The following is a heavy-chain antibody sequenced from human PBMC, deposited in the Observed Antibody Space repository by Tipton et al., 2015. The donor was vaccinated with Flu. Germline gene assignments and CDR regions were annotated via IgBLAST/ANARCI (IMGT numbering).Heavy chain of an antibody. D-gene: IGHD3-22*01. V-gene: IGHV1-69*01. J-gene: IGHJ3*02. CDR2: IIPIFGTA. CDR1: GGTFSSYA. CDR3: ARDGHITMIVVDDAFHI. Sequence: QSGAEVKKPGSSVKVSCKASGGTFSSYAISWVRQAPGQGLEWMGGIIPIFGTANYAQKFQGRVTITADESTSTAYMELSGLRSEDTAVYYCARDGHITMIVVDDAFHIWGQGTMVTVSS.